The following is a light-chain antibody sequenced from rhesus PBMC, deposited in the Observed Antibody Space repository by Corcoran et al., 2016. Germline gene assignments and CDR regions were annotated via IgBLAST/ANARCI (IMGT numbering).Light chain of an antibody. V-gene: IGKV1-37*01. J-gene: IGKJ2*01. CDR3: QQYNSDPYS. CDR2: YAS. Sequence: DIQMTQSPSSLSASVGDRVTITCRASQGISSYLAWYQQQPGKAPKPLIYYASHLESGVPSRFSGSGSGTEFTLTISSLQPEDVATYYCQQYNSDPYSFGQGTKVEIK. CDR1: QGISSY.